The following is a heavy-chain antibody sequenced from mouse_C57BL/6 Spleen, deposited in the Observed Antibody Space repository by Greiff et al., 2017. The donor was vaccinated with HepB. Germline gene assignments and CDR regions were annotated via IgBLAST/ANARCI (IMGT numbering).Heavy chain of an antibody. D-gene: IGHD2-5*01. CDR1: GFTFSDYG. J-gene: IGHJ1*03. Sequence: EVQGVESGGGLVKPGGSLKLSCAASGFTFSDYGMHWVRQAPEKGLEWVAYISSGSSTTYYADTVKGRFTISRDNAKNTLFLQMTRLRSEDTAMYYCARRGDYSNPYWCFDVWGTGTTVTVSS. CDR2: ISSGSSTT. V-gene: IGHV5-17*01. CDR3: ARRGDYSNPYWCFDV.